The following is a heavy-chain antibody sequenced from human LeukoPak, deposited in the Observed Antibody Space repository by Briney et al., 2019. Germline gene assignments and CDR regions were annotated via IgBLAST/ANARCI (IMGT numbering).Heavy chain of an antibody. Sequence: GGSLRLSCAAPGFTFDDYGMSWVRQAPGKGLEWVSGINWNGGSTGYADSVKGRFTISRDNSKNTFYLQMNSLRAEDTAVYYCAKDLMVIIVSGVCDIWGQGTMVTVSS. CDR2: INWNGGST. D-gene: IGHD3-3*01. J-gene: IGHJ3*02. V-gene: IGHV3-20*04. CDR3: AKDLMVIIVSGVCDI. CDR1: GFTFDDYG.